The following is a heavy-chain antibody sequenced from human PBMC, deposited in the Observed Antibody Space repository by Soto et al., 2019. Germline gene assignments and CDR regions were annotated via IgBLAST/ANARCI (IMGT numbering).Heavy chain of an antibody. CDR3: ARGGGSYSRGFDY. V-gene: IGHV4-34*01. J-gene: IGHJ4*02. CDR1: GGPFSGLY. Sequence: QVQLQQWAAGLLKPSETLSPTCAVYGGPFSGLYWSWIRQSPGKGLEWIGEITHTGDTTCNPSLKSRVTISVDTSKNQFSLKVTSVTAADTAVYYCARGGGSYSRGFDYWGQGTLVTVSS. CDR2: ITHTGDT. D-gene: IGHD3-10*01.